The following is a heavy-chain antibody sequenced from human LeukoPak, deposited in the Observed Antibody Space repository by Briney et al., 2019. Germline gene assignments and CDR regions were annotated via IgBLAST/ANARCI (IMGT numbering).Heavy chain of an antibody. CDR1: GFTFSNFY. V-gene: IGHV3-11*04. Sequence: GGSLRLSCAASGFTFSNFYMTWIRQAPGKGLEWVSYITNSGSAVEYADSVKGRFTMSRDNGQNSLYLQMNSLRPDDTAIYYCARGHWGLDNWGQGTLVTVSS. CDR2: ITNSGSAV. D-gene: IGHD7-27*01. J-gene: IGHJ4*02. CDR3: ARGHWGLDN.